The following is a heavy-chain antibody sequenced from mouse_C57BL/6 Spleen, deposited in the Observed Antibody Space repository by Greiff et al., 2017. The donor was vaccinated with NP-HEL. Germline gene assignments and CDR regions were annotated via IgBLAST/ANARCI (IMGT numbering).Heavy chain of an antibody. CDR1: GYAFSSYW. Sequence: VQLQQSGAELVKPGASVKISCKASGYAFSSYWMNWVKQRPGKGLEWIGQIYPGDGDTNYNGKFKGKATLTADKSSSTAYMQLSSLTSEDSAVYFCARSLYYYGSSPRWYFDVWGTGTTVTVSS. CDR3: ARSLYYYGSSPRWYFDV. D-gene: IGHD1-1*01. V-gene: IGHV1-80*01. CDR2: IYPGDGDT. J-gene: IGHJ1*03.